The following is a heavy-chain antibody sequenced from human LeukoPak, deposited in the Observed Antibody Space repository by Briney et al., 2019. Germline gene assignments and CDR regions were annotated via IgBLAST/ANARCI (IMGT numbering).Heavy chain of an antibody. CDR3: ARESRDIVVVPVTYYYMDV. Sequence: SETLSLTCTVSGGSISSSYWSWIRQPAGKGLEWIGRIYTSGSTNYNPSLKSRVTMSVDTSKNQFSLKLSSVTAADTAVYYCARESRDIVVVPVTYYYMDVWGKGTTVTVSS. CDR2: IYTSGST. CDR1: GGSISSSY. J-gene: IGHJ6*03. V-gene: IGHV4-4*07. D-gene: IGHD2-2*01.